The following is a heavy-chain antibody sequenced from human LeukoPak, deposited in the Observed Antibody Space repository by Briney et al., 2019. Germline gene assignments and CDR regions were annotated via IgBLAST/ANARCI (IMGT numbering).Heavy chain of an antibody. J-gene: IGHJ4*02. Sequence: GGSLRLSCAASGFTFSSYWMSWVRQAPGKGLEWVANIKQDGSEKYYVGSVKGRFTISRDNAKNSLYLQMNSLRAEDTAVYYCARDNYDTTGGFDYWGQGTLVTVSS. D-gene: IGHD3-22*01. CDR1: GFTFSSYW. CDR2: IKQDGSEK. CDR3: ARDNYDTTGGFDY. V-gene: IGHV3-7*01.